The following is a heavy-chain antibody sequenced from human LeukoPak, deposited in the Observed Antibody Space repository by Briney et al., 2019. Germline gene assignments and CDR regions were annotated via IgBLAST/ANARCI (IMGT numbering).Heavy chain of an antibody. CDR2: IYYSGST. D-gene: IGHD5-12*01. CDR3: ARDDVDIVATIISD. V-gene: IGHV4-59*01. CDR1: GGSISSYY. J-gene: IGHJ4*02. Sequence: PSETLSLTCTVSGGSISSYYWSWIRQPPGKGLEWIGYIYYSGSTNYNPSLKSRVTISVDTSKNQFSLKLSSVTAADTAVYYCARDDVDIVATIISDWGQGTLVTVSS.